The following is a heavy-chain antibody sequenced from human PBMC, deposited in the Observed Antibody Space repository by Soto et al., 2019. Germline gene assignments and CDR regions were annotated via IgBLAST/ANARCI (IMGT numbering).Heavy chain of an antibody. CDR3: ASGGYSSGWYTYYFAY. CDR1: GDSVSSNSAA. V-gene: IGHV6-1*01. Sequence: SQTLSLTCAISGDSVSSNSAAWNWIRQSPSRGLEWLGRTYYRSKWYNDYAVSVKSRITINPDTSKNQFSLQLNSVTPEDTAVYYCASGGYSSGWYTYYFAYWGQGTLVTVSS. J-gene: IGHJ4*02. D-gene: IGHD6-19*01. CDR2: TYYRSKWYN.